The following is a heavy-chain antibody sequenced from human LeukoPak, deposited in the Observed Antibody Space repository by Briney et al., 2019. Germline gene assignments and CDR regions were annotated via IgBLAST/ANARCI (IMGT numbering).Heavy chain of an antibody. J-gene: IGHJ4*02. D-gene: IGHD2-2*01. CDR2: IWYDGSNK. CDR1: GFTFRNYG. V-gene: IGHV3-33*01. CDR3: AREYCSSISCLVDY. Sequence: GGSLRLSCAASGFTFRNYGMHWVRQAPGKGLEWVAIIWYDGSNKYYADSVKGRFTISRDNSKNTLYLQMNSLRAEDTAVYYCAREYCSSISCLVDYWGQGTLVTVSS.